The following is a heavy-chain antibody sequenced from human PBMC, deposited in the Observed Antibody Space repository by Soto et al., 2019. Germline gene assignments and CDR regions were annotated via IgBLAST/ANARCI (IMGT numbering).Heavy chain of an antibody. V-gene: IGHV4-59*01. J-gene: IGHJ5*02. Sequence: SSETLSLTCPVSGGSISSYYWSWIRQPPGKGLEWIGYIYYSGSTNYNPSLKSRVTISVDTSKNQFSLKLSSVTAADTAVYYCARESYYYDSSGSYQNWFDPWGQGTLVTVSS. CDR3: ARESYYYDSSGSYQNWFDP. CDR2: IYYSGST. D-gene: IGHD3-22*01. CDR1: GGSISSYY.